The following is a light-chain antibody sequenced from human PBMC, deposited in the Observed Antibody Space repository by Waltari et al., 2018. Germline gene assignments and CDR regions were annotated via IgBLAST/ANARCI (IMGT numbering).Light chain of an antibody. J-gene: IGLJ3*02. V-gene: IGLV2-11*01. CDR3: CSYAGSYTYWV. CDR2: DVI. CDR1: RSDVGGYNY. Sequence: QSALTQPRPVSGSPGQSVTMSCTGTRSDVGGYNYVSWYQQQPGKAPQLMIDDVIKRASGVPDRFSGSKSGNTASLTISGLQAEDEAHYYCCSYAGSYTYWVFGGGTKLTVL.